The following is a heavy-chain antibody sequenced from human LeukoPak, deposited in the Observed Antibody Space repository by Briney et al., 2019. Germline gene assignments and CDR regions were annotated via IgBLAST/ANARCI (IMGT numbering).Heavy chain of an antibody. CDR1: GGSISSSSYY. CDR3: ASPSGSYYEHSPLDY. D-gene: IGHD1-26*01. Sequence: PSETLSLTCTVSGGSISSSSYYWGWIRQPPGKGLEWIGRIYYSGSTYYNPTLKSRVTISVDTSKNPFSLTLSSVTAADTAVYYCASPSGSYYEHSPLDYWGQGTLVTVSS. V-gene: IGHV4-39*01. J-gene: IGHJ4*02. CDR2: IYYSGST.